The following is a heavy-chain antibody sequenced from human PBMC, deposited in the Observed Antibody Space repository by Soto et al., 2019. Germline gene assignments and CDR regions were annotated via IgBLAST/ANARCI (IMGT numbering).Heavy chain of an antibody. V-gene: IGHV3-21*01. J-gene: IGHJ6*02. CDR2: ISSSSSYI. CDR3: ARDKSWSRHYSSSDYYYYYGMDV. D-gene: IGHD6-13*01. Sequence: GGSLRLSCAASGFTFSSYSMNWVRQAPGKGLEWVSSISSSSSYIYYADSVKGRFTISRDNAKNSLYLQMNSLRAEDTAVYYCARDKSWSRHYSSSDYYYYYGMDVWGQGTTVTSP. CDR1: GFTFSSYS.